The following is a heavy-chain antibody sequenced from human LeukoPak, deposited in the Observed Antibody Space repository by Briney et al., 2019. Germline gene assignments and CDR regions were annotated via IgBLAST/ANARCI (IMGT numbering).Heavy chain of an antibody. CDR1: GFTFSAYW. CDR2: IKQDGSEK. Sequence: GGSLRLSCAASGFTFSAYWMSWVRQAPGKGLEWVANIKQDGSEKYYVDSVKGRFTISRDNAKNSLYLQMNSLRAEDTAVYCCARQRGGYGYSYWGLGALVTVSS. D-gene: IGHD5-18*01. J-gene: IGHJ4*02. CDR3: ARQRGGYGYSY. V-gene: IGHV3-7*01.